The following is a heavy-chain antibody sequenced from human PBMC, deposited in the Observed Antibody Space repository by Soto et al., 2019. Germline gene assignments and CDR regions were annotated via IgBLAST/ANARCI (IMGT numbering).Heavy chain of an antibody. CDR3: ARLRIAARTGAYGMDV. CDR2: IYTSGST. Sequence: SETLSLTCTVSGGSISSYYWSWIRQPAGKGLEWIGRIYTSGSTNYNPSLKSRVTMSVDTSKNQFSLKLSSVTAAATAVYYCARLRIAARTGAYGMDVWGQGTTVTVSS. CDR1: GGSISSYY. D-gene: IGHD6-6*01. V-gene: IGHV4-4*07. J-gene: IGHJ6*02.